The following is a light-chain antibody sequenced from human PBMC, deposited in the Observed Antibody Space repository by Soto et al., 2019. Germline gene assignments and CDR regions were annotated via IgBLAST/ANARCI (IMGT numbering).Light chain of an antibody. CDR3: QQDGSSPS. V-gene: IGKV3-11*01. Sequence: VSQSVSSYLAWYQQTPGQAPRLLIYDASDRATGIPARFSGRGSGTDFTLTICSLEPEDFAFYYCQQDGSSPSFGQVVTVDI. CDR2: DAS. CDR1: QSVSSY. J-gene: IGKJ1*01.